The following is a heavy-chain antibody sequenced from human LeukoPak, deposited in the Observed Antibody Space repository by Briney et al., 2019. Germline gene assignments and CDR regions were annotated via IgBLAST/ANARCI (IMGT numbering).Heavy chain of an antibody. CDR2: MNPNSGNT. CDR1: GYTFTSYD. V-gene: IGHV1-8*03. D-gene: IGHD2-15*01. Sequence: GASVKVSCKASGYTFTSYDINWVRQATGQGLEWMGWMNPNSGNTGYAQKFQGRVTITRNTSISTACMELSSLRSEDTAVYYCARGSGYCSGGSCHGNYYYYMDVWGKGTTVTVSS. CDR3: ARGSGYCSGGSCHGNYYYYMDV. J-gene: IGHJ6*03.